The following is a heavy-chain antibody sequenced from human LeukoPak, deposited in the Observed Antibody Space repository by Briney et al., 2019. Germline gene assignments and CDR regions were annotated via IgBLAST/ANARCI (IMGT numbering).Heavy chain of an antibody. V-gene: IGHV3-30-3*02. CDR1: GFTFSSYA. Sequence: PGGSLRLSCAASGFTFSSYAMHWVRQAPGKGLEWVAVISYDGSNKYYADSVKGRFTISRDNSKNTLYLQMNSLRAEDTAVYYCAKSWDAFDIWGRGTMVTVSS. CDR2: ISYDGSNK. CDR3: AKSWDAFDI. J-gene: IGHJ3*02.